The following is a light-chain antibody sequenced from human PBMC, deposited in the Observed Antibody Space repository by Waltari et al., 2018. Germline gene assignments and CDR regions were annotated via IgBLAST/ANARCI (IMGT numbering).Light chain of an antibody. V-gene: IGLV2-23*02. CDR3: CSDAGRGTYV. Sequence: QSALTQPASVSGTPGQSITISCSGTTSDVGSYDLVSWYQQHPGEAPKLLICEVFKRPPDTSIRFSGAKSGSTASLTISGLQPEDEADYYCCSDAGRGTYVFGSGTKVTVL. J-gene: IGLJ1*01. CDR1: TSDVGSYDL. CDR2: EVF.